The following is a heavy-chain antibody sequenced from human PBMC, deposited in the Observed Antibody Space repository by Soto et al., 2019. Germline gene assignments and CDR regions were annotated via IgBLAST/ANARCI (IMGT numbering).Heavy chain of an antibody. V-gene: IGHV3-7*03. D-gene: IGHD1-26*01. Sequence: GGSLRLSCVTYGLTFTDYWMSWVRQAPGKGLEWVANIKQDESEKNYLDSVKGRFTISRDNAKNYLYLQMNSLRAEDTAVYYCASERFRGTYYLRGVTYFFEEWGQGAPVTVSS. CDR1: GLTFTDYW. CDR2: IKQDESEK. CDR3: ASERFRGTYYLRGVTYFFEE. J-gene: IGHJ4*02.